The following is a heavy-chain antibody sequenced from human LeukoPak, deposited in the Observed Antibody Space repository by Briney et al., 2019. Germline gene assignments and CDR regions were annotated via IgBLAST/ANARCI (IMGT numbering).Heavy chain of an antibody. CDR3: ARGLYYYDSSGYPTTAEYFQH. D-gene: IGHD3-22*01. V-gene: IGHV1-69*05. J-gene: IGHJ1*01. CDR2: IIPIFGTA. Sequence: WSSVKVSCKASGGTFSIYAISWVRQAPGQGLEWMGGIIPIFGTANYAQKFQGRVTITTDESTSTAYMELSSLRSEDTAVYYCARGLYYYDSSGYPTTAEYFQHWGQGTLVTVSS. CDR1: GGTFSIYA.